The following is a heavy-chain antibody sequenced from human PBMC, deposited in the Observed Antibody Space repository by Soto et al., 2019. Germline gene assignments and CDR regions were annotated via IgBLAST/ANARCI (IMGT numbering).Heavy chain of an antibody. Sequence: QVQLVQSGAEVKKPGSSVKVSCKASGGTFSSYAISWVRQAPGQGLEWMGGIIPIFGTANYAQKFQGRVTITADKSTSTAYMELSSLRSEDTAVYYCARDHLAAITYDSGGSNYYGMDVWGQGTTVTVSS. CDR2: IIPIFGTA. J-gene: IGHJ6*02. D-gene: IGHD3-22*01. CDR3: ARDHLAAITYDSGGSNYYGMDV. V-gene: IGHV1-69*06. CDR1: GGTFSSYA.